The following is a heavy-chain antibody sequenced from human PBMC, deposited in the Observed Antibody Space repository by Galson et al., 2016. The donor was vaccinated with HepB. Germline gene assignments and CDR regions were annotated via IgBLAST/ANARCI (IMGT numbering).Heavy chain of an antibody. CDR2: VYHSGTT. CDR3: ARQYTGSHLDY. D-gene: IGHD1-26*01. CDR1: GASIISRDW. J-gene: IGHJ4*02. Sequence: SETLSLTCGVSGASIISRDWWTWVRQPPGKGLEWIGQVYHSGTTNYSPSLKSRATISVDNSKNQFSLMLSSVTAADTAVYYCARQYTGSHLDYWGRGALVTGSS. V-gene: IGHV4-4*02.